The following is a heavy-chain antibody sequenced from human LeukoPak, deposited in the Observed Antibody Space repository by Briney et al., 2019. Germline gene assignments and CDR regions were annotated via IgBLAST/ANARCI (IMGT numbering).Heavy chain of an antibody. CDR3: ARVFVVPAAPYYYYYMDV. CDR2: IIPILGIA. V-gene: IGHV1-69*04. J-gene: IGHJ6*03. Sequence: GASVKVSCKASGGTFSSYAISWVRQAPGQGLEWMGRIIPILGIANYAQKFQGRVTITADKSTSTAYMELRSLRSDDTAVYYCARVFVVPAAPYYYYYMDVWGKGTTVTVSS. CDR1: GGTFSSYA. D-gene: IGHD2-2*01.